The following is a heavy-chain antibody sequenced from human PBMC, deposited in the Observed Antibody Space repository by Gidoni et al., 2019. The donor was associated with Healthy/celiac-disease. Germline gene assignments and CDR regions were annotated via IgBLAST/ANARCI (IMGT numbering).Heavy chain of an antibody. V-gene: IGHV4-31*03. J-gene: IGHJ6*02. Sequence: QVQLQESGPGLVKPSQTLSLNCTVSGGPISSGGYYWSWLRQHPGKGLEGIWYIYYSGGTYYNPSLKSRFTISVDTSKNQFSLKLSSVTAADTAVYYCARASYDFWSGYPYYGMDVWGQGTTVTVSS. CDR2: IYYSGGT. CDR1: GGPISSGGYY. D-gene: IGHD3-3*01. CDR3: ARASYDFWSGYPYYGMDV.